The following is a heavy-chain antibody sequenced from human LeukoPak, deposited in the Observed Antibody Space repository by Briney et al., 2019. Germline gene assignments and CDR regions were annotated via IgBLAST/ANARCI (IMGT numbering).Heavy chain of an antibody. J-gene: IGHJ4*02. Sequence: SQTLSLTCTVSGGSISSGSYYWSWIRQPAGKGLEWIGRIYTSGSTNYNPSLKSRVTISVDTSKNQFSLKLGSVTAADTAVYYCAREEALGSGSFDYWGQGTLVTVSS. CDR3: AREEALGSGSFDY. CDR1: GGSISSGSYY. CDR2: IYTSGST. D-gene: IGHD1-26*01. V-gene: IGHV4-61*02.